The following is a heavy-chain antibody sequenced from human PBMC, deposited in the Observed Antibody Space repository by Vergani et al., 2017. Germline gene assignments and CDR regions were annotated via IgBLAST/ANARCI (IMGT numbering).Heavy chain of an antibody. CDR2: IQFYGSNK. CDR3: AKHFSGWVIDY. D-gene: IGHD6-19*01. CDR1: GFTLSNYD. J-gene: IGHJ4*02. Sequence: QVQLVESGGGVVQRGGSLRLSCATSGFTLSNYDMQWIRQGPGKGLEFVAFIQFYGSNKYYADSVKGRFNLSRDFSKNTLYLQMNSQRTDYTATYYCAKHFSGWVIDYWGQGTQVIVSS. V-gene: IGHV3-30*02.